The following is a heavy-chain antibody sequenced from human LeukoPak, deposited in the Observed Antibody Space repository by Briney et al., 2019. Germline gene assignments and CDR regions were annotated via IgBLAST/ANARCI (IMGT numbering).Heavy chain of an antibody. Sequence: GGSLRLSCAASGFTFRNYVIHWVRQAPGKGLEWVAVISYDGSNKYYADSVKGRFTISRDNSKNTLYLQMNSLRAEDTAVYYCARANIVSGGTHLDYWGQGTLVTVSS. V-gene: IGHV3-30-3*01. D-gene: IGHD3-16*01. CDR2: ISYDGSNK. CDR3: ARANIVSGGTHLDY. CDR1: GFTFRNYV. J-gene: IGHJ4*02.